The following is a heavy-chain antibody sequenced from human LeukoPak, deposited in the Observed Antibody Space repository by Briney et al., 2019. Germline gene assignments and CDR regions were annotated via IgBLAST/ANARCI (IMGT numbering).Heavy chain of an antibody. D-gene: IGHD6-13*01. CDR3: ARDLAAAGIGFWDY. V-gene: IGHV4-59*01. J-gene: IGHJ4*02. Sequence: SETLSLTCTVSRGSISGYSWSWIRQSPGGGLEWIGYIYYSGDTAYNPSLRSRVTMSVDTSKNQFSLQLRSMTTADTAVYYCARDLAAAGIGFWDYWGQGTLVTVSS. CDR1: RGSISGYS. CDR2: IYYSGDT.